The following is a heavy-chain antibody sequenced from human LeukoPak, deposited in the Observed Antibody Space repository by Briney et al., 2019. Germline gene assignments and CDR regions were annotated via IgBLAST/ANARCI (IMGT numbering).Heavy chain of an antibody. J-gene: IGHJ4*02. Sequence: PGGSLRLSCAASGLTFSSYWMHWVRQAPGKGLVWVSRINSDGSSTSYADSVKGRFTISRDNAKNTLYLQMNSLRAEDTAVYYCARVDYDFWSGYMGFDYWGQGTLVTVSS. CDR3: ARVDYDFWSGYMGFDY. V-gene: IGHV3-74*01. D-gene: IGHD3-3*01. CDR2: INSDGSST. CDR1: GLTFSSYW.